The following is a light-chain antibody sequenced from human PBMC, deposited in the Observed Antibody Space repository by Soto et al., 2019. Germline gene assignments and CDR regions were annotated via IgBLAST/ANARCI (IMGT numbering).Light chain of an antibody. CDR1: SSDVGGYNY. CDR3: CSYAGTSSYV. CDR2: EVS. J-gene: IGLJ1*01. Sequence: QSVLTQPASVSGSPGQSITISCTGTSSDVGGYNYVSWYQQHPDKAPKLMIYEVSNRPSGVPDRFSGSKSGDTASLTISGLQAEDEADYYCCSYAGTSSYVFGTGTKVTVL. V-gene: IGLV2-14*01.